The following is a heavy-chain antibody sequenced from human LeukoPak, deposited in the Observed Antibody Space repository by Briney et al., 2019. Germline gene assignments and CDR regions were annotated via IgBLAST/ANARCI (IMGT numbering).Heavy chain of an antibody. CDR3: ARDPQRREFDY. V-gene: IGHV3-30*04. CDR2: IPYDGSNN. CDR1: GFMFSSYA. D-gene: IGHD1-26*01. J-gene: IGHJ4*02. Sequence: PGRSLRLSCSASGFMFSSYAFHWVPQAPGKGLEWVAFIPYDGSNNDCADSVKGRFTISRDNSKSTLYLQMNSLRVDDTAVYYCARDPQRREFDYWGQGTLVTVSS.